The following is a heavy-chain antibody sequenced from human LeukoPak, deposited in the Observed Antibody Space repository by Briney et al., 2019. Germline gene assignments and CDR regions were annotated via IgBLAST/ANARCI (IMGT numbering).Heavy chain of an antibody. D-gene: IGHD3-22*01. V-gene: IGHV3-21*01. Sequence: GGSLRLSCAASGFTFSSYSMNWVRQAPGKGLEWVSSISSSSSYIYYADSVKGRFTISRDNAKNSLYLQMNSLRAEDTAVYYCARDLSPYYYDSSGIDAFDIWGQGTMVTVSS. J-gene: IGHJ3*02. CDR1: GFTFSSYS. CDR2: ISSSSSYI. CDR3: ARDLSPYYYDSSGIDAFDI.